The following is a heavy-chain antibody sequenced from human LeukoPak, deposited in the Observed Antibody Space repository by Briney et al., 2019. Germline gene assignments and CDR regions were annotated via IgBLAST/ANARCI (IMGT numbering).Heavy chain of an antibody. J-gene: IGHJ2*01. CDR3: ARGGANYSDISAYGYFDL. D-gene: IGHD3-22*01. Sequence: GGSLRLSCAASGFIFSRYDVHWVRQGTGKGLEWVSAIDTTGGTYYPGSVKGRFTISRENAKNSLYLQMNSLRAGDTAVYYCARGGANYSDISAYGYFDLWGRGTLVTVSS. V-gene: IGHV3-13*04. CDR2: IDTTGGT. CDR1: GFIFSRYD.